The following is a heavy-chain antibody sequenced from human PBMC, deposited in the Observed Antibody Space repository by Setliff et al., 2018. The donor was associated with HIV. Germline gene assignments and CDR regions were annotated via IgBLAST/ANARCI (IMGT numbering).Heavy chain of an antibody. D-gene: IGHD3-10*01. J-gene: IGHJ4*02. V-gene: IGHV3-23*01. Sequence: GGSMRRSGAASGFSLRTYAMSWVRQAPGKGLEWVSVISGSGGSTYYADSVKGRFTISRDNSKNTLYLQMNSLRAEDSAVYYCAKTPLALVRGAQPYFDYWGQGTLVTVSS. CDR1: GFSLRTYA. CDR2: ISGSGGST. CDR3: AKTPLALVRGAQPYFDY.